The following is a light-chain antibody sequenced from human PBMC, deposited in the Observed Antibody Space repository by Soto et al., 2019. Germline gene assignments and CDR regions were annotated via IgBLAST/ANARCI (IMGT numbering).Light chain of an antibody. J-gene: IGKJ2*01. Sequence: DIQMTQSPSTLSASVGDRVTITCRAHQSITRWLAWFQQKPGKAPSLLIYDATNLQPGVPSRFSGSGSGTEFTLTISSLKPDDFATYYCQQYNGYSHSFGQGTRVEIK. CDR2: DAT. CDR1: QSITRW. CDR3: QQYNGYSHS. V-gene: IGKV1-5*01.